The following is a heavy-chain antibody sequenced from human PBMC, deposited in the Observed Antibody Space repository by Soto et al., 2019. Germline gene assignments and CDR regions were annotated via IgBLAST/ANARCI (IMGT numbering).Heavy chain of an antibody. CDR2: IYYNGST. CDR3: ARASFFYYYYMDV. J-gene: IGHJ6*03. CDR1: GGSISSYY. D-gene: IGHD6-6*01. Sequence: SETLSLTCTVSGGSISSYYWSWIRQPPGKGLEWIGYIYYNGSTNYNPSLKSRVTITVDTSKNQFSLKLSSVTAADTAVYYCARASFFYYYYMDVWGKGTTVTVSS. V-gene: IGHV4-59*01.